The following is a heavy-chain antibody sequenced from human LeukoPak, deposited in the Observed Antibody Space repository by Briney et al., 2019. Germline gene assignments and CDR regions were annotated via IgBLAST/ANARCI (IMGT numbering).Heavy chain of an antibody. V-gene: IGHV4-31*03. D-gene: IGHD2-8*01. J-gene: IGHJ4*02. CDR2: IYYSGNT. CDR1: GVTITSGGHY. CDR3: ARDLNGLFDN. Sequence: SETLSLTCTVSGVTITSGGHYWSWIRQHPGKGLEWIGYIYYSGNTYYTPSLKSRLTISLDTSKNQFSLKLSSVTAADTAVCFCARDLNGLFDNWGQGTLVTVSS.